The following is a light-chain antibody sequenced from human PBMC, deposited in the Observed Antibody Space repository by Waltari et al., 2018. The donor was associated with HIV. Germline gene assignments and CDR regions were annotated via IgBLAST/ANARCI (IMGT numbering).Light chain of an antibody. J-gene: IGLJ2*01. Sequence: QSALTQPASVSGSPGQSVPIPCPGTNSNVARYTLVSWYPPHPGTAPKFFIYEVTQRPSGVSSRFSGSKSGNTASLTISGLQAEDEANYYCCSYTGTNPFLLFGGGTKLTVL. CDR1: NSNVARYTL. CDR3: CSYTGTNPFLL. V-gene: IGLV2-23*02. CDR2: EVT.